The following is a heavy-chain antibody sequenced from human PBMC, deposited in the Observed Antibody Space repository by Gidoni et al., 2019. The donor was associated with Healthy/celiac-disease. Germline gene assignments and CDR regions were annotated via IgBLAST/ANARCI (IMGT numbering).Heavy chain of an antibody. D-gene: IGHD3-16*01. CDR3: ARDEPSEGDFDY. V-gene: IGHV1-8*01. CDR1: GYTFTSYD. J-gene: IGHJ4*02. Sequence: QVQLVQSGAEVKKPGASVKVSCKASGYTFTSYDINWVRQATGQGFEWMGWMNPNSGNTGYAQKFQGRVTMTRNTSISTAYMELSSLRSEDTAVYYCARDEPSEGDFDYWGQGTLVTVSS. CDR2: MNPNSGNT.